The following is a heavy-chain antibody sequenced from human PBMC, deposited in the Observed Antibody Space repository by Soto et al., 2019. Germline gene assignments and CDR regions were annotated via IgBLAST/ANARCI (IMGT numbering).Heavy chain of an antibody. CDR2: ISAYNGIT. V-gene: IGHV1-18*01. CDR3: ARSGGGYDN. Sequence: QVRLVQSGIEVKKPGASVKVSCKTSGYTFNTYALSWVRQAPGQGLEWMGWISAYNGITVYAQVFQGRVTMTTNTSPSPAYLVLTSLRSDDTAVYYCARSGGGYDNWGQGTLVTVSS. J-gene: IGHJ4*02. D-gene: IGHD3-3*01. CDR1: GYTFNTYA.